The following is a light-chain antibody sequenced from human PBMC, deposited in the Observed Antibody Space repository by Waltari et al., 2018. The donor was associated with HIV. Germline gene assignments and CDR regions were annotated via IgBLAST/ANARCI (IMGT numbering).Light chain of an antibody. V-gene: IGKV3-15*01. CDR2: EAA. CDR3: QQYDSGPRGIT. J-gene: IGKJ2*01. Sequence: ELVMTQSPPTLSVSPGQRVTTSCRASQSISAKVAWYQQRPGQAPRLLIYEAATRPTGIPARFSGSGSGTEFTLTISSLQSEDFATYFCQQYDSGPRGITFGQGTMLEIK. CDR1: QSISAK.